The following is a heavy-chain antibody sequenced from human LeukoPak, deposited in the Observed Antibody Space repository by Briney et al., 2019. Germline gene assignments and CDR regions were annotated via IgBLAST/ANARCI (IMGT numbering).Heavy chain of an antibody. Sequence: GGSLRLSCAASGFTFSSYAMSWVRQAPGKGPEWVSGISGRGGSTYYADSVKGRFTISRDNSKNTLYLQMNSLRAEDTAVYYCARDPRYGSGSYSNYWGQGTLVTVSS. D-gene: IGHD3-10*01. J-gene: IGHJ4*02. CDR1: GFTFSSYA. V-gene: IGHV3-23*01. CDR2: ISGRGGST. CDR3: ARDPRYGSGSYSNY.